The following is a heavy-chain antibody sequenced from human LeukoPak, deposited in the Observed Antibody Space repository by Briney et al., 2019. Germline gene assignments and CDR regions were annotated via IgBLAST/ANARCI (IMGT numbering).Heavy chain of an antibody. CDR1: GYTLTELS. V-gene: IGHV1-24*01. D-gene: IGHD2-2*01. CDR2: FDPEDGET. CDR3: ATYGPPRIVVVPAAIRWFDP. J-gene: IGHJ5*02. Sequence: ASVKVSCKVSGYTLTELSMHWVRQAPGKGLEWMGGFDPEDGETIYAQKFQGRVTMTEDTSTDTAYMELSSLRSEDTAVYYCATYGPPRIVVVPAAIRWFDPWGQGTLVTVSS.